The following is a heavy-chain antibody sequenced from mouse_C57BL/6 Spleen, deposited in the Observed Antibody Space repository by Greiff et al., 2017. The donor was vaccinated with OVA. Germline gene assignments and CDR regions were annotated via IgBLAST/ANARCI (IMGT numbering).Heavy chain of an antibody. V-gene: IGHV5-16*01. Sequence: EVQLQESEGGLVQPGSSMKLSCTASGFTFSDYYMAWVRQVPEKGLEWVANINYDGSSTYYLDSLKSRFIISRDNAKNILYLQMSSLKSEDTATYYCAREKGNHFDYWGQGTTLTVSS. J-gene: IGHJ2*01. CDR1: GFTFSDYY. D-gene: IGHD3-3*01. CDR3: AREKGNHFDY. CDR2: INYDGSST.